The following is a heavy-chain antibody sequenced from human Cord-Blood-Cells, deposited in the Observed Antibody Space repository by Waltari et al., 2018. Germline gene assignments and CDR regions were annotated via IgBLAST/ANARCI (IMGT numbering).Heavy chain of an antibody. CDR2: INAGNGNK. D-gene: IGHD3-10*01. Sequence: QVQLVQSGAEVKKPGASVKASCKASGYTFTSYAMHWVRQAPGQRLEWMGWINAGNGNKKYSQKCQGRVTITRDTAASTAYMGLSSLRSEDTAVYYCARGPVRGGSFDYWGQGTLVTVSS. CDR3: ARGPVRGGSFDY. V-gene: IGHV1-3*01. CDR1: GYTFTSYA. J-gene: IGHJ4*02.